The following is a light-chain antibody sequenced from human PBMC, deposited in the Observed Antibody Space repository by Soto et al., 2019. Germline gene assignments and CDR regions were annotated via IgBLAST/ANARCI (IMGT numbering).Light chain of an antibody. J-gene: IGLJ2*01. V-gene: IGLV2-23*01. CDR1: SSDVGSYNL. Sequence: QSALTQPASVSGSPGQSITISCTGTSSDVGSYNLVSWYQRHPGKAPKLMIYEGSKRPSGVSNRFSGSKSGNTASLTISGLQAEDEADYYCCSYAGGSTPVVFGGGTKLTVL. CDR3: CSYAGGSTPVV. CDR2: EGS.